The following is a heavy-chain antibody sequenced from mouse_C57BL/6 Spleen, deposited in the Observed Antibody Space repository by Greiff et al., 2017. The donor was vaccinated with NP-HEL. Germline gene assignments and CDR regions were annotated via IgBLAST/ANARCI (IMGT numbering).Heavy chain of an antibody. V-gene: IGHV14-3*01. J-gene: IGHJ4*01. CDR2: IDPANGNT. CDR1: GFNIKNTS. CDR3: ARARDGLYAMDY. D-gene: IGHD2-3*01. Sequence: EVQLQQSVAELVRPGASVKLSCTASGFNIKNTSMHWVKQRPEQGLEWIGRIDPANGNTKYDPKFQGKATITADTSSNTAYLQLSCLTSEYTAIYYCARARDGLYAMDYWGQGTSVTVSS.